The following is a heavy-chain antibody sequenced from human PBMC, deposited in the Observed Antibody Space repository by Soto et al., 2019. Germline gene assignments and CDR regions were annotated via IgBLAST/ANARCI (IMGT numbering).Heavy chain of an antibody. D-gene: IGHD6-13*01. V-gene: IGHV4-34*01. CDR3: ARREGYSSSWYYFDY. Sequence: SETLSLTCAVYGGSFSGYYWSWIRRPPGKGLEWIGEINHSGSTNYNPSLKSRVTISVDTSKNQFSLKLSSVTAADTAVYYCARREGYSSSWYYFDYWGQGTLVTVSS. CDR2: INHSGST. J-gene: IGHJ4*02. CDR1: GGSFSGYY.